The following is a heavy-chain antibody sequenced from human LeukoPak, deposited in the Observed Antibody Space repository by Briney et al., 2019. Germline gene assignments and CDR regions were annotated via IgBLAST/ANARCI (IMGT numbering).Heavy chain of an antibody. CDR1: GFTFSSYS. V-gene: IGHV3-48*02. J-gene: IGHJ6*02. Sequence: GGSLRLSCAASGFTFSSYSMNWVRQAPGKGLEWVSYISSSSSPIYYADSVKGRFTISRDNAKNSLYLQMNSLRDEDTAVYYCARDWTVTTYSYYYGMDVWGQGTTVTVSS. CDR2: ISSSSSPI. CDR3: ARDWTVTTYSYYYGMDV. D-gene: IGHD4-4*01.